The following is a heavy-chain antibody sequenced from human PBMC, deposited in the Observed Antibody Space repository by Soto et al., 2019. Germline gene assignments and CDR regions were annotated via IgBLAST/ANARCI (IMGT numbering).Heavy chain of an antibody. D-gene: IGHD3-10*01. CDR1: GFTFSNYA. CDR3: ARGGSLNWFDP. J-gene: IGHJ5*02. Sequence: GGSLRLSCAASGFTFSNYAMAWVRQAPGKGLEWVSGVSASGLNTDYADPVKGRFYISRDNAKNSLYLQMNSLRAEDTAVYYCARGGSLNWFDPWGQGTLVTVSS. CDR2: VSASGLNT. V-gene: IGHV3-23*01.